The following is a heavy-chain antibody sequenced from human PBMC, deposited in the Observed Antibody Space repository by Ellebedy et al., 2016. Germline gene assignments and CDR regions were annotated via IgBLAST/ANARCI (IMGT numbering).Heavy chain of an antibody. CDR2: ISYDGSNK. V-gene: IGHV3-30-3*01. CDR3: ARDYVDSSGYYPSWWC. CDR1: GFTFSSYA. D-gene: IGHD3-22*01. Sequence: GESLKISCAASGFTFSSYAMHWVRQAPGKGLEWVAVISYDGSNKYYADSVKGRFTISRDNSKNTLYLQMNSLRAEDTAVYYCARDYVDSSGYYPSWWCWGQGTLVTVSS. J-gene: IGHJ4*02.